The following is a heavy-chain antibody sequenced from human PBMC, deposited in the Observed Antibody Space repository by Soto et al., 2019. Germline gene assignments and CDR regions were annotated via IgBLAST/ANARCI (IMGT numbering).Heavy chain of an antibody. CDR2: IYYSGST. J-gene: IGHJ5*02. CDR3: ARTKSNEVGATWWFDP. CDR1: GGSISSYY. V-gene: IGHV4-59*01. Sequence: PSETLSLTCTVSGGSISSYYWSWIRQPPGKGLEWIGYIYYSGSTNYNPSLKSRVTISVDTSKNQFSLKLSSVTAADTAVYYCARTKSNEVGATWWFDPWGQGXLVTVYS. D-gene: IGHD1-26*01.